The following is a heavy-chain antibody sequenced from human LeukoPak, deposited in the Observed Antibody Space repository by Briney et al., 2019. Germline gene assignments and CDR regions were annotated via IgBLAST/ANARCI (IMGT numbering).Heavy chain of an antibody. V-gene: IGHV4-38-2*02. CDR1: GYSIRSGYH. CDR3: ARSEINDYNRY. J-gene: IGHJ4*02. Sequence: SETLSLTCTVSGYSIRSGYHWAWIRRSPGKGLEWIGSIYQSGSTYDNPSLKSRVTMSVDTSKNQFSLKMRPVTAADTAVYYCARSEINDYNRYWGQGILVTVSS. D-gene: IGHD3-16*01. CDR2: IYQSGST.